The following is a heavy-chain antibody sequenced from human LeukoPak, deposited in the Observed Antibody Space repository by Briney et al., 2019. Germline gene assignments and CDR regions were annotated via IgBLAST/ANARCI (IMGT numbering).Heavy chain of an antibody. CDR3: ATDRTIAEYFQH. CDR2: ISYDGSNK. CDR1: GFTFSSYA. J-gene: IGHJ1*01. V-gene: IGHV3-30-3*01. D-gene: IGHD1-1*01. Sequence: GGSLRLSCAASGFTFSSYAMHWVRQAPGKGLEWVAVISYDGSNKYYADSVKGRFTISRDNSKNTLYLQMNSLRSEDTAVYYCATDRTIAEYFQHWGQGTLVTVSS.